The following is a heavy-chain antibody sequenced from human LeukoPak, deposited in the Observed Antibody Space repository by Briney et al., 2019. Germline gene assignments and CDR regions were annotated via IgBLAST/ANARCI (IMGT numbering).Heavy chain of an antibody. Sequence: ASVKVSCTASGGTFSSYAISWVRQAPGQGLEWMGGIIPIFGTANYAQKFQGRVTITADKSTSTAYMELSSLRSEDTAVYYCARTGTTAIDYYYGMDVWGKGTTVTVSS. V-gene: IGHV1-69*06. CDR2: IIPIFGTA. J-gene: IGHJ6*04. CDR1: GGTFSSYA. D-gene: IGHD1-1*01. CDR3: ARTGTTAIDYYYGMDV.